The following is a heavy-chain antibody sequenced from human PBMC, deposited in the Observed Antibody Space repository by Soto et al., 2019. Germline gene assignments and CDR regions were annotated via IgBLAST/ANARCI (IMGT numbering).Heavy chain of an antibody. CDR2: TYYRSKWYN. CDR3: ARVTEDYGSGSYMVNDAFDI. CDR1: GDSVSSNSAA. D-gene: IGHD3-10*01. V-gene: IGHV6-1*01. Sequence: SQTLSLTCAISGDSVSSNSAAWNWIRQSPSRGLEWLGRTYYRSKWYNDYAVSVKSRITINPDTSKNQFSLQLSSVTPADTAVYYCARVTEDYGSGSYMVNDAFDIWGQGTMVTVSS. J-gene: IGHJ3*02.